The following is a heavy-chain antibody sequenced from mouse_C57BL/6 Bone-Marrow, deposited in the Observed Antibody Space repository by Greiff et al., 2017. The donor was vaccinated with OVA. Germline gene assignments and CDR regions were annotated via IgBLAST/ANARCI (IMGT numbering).Heavy chain of an antibody. J-gene: IGHJ3*01. CDR3: ARDNYDYDGFAY. CDR1: GFTFSSYA. V-gene: IGHV5-4*01. D-gene: IGHD2-4*01. Sequence: EVKLMESGGGLVKPGGSLKLSCAASGFTFSSYAMSWVRQTPEKRLEWVATISDGGSYTYYPDNVKGRFTISRDNAKNNLYLQMNHLKSEDTAMYYCARDNYDYDGFAYWGQGTLVTVSA. CDR2: ISDGGSYT.